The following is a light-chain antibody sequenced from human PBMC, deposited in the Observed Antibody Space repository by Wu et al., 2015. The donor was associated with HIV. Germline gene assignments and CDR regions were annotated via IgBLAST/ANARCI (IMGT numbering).Light chain of an antibody. CDR2: AAS. CDR3: QQSYSTSWT. CDR1: QSISSY. J-gene: IGKJ1*01. V-gene: IGKV1-39*01. Sequence: DIQMTQSPSSLSASVGDRVTITCRASQSISSYLNWYQQKPGKVPKLLIYAASTLQSGVPSRFSGSGSGTDFTLTISSLQPEDFAIYYCQQSYSTSWTFGQGTKVEIK.